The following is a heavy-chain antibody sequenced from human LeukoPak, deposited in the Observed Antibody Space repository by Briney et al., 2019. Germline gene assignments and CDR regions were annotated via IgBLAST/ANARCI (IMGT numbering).Heavy chain of an antibody. CDR1: GFTFSSYA. Sequence: GGSLRLSCVASGFTFSSYAMHWVRQAPGKGLEWVAVISYDGSYKYYADSVKGRFTISRDNSKNTLYLQMNSLRAEDTAVYYCAKGGPTGSNYFDFWGQGTLVTVSS. D-gene: IGHD1-26*01. V-gene: IGHV3-30-3*01. CDR2: ISYDGSYK. CDR3: AKGGPTGSNYFDF. J-gene: IGHJ4*02.